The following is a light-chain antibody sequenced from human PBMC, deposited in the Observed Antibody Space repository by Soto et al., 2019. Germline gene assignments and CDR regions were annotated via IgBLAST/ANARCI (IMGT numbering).Light chain of an antibody. Sequence: EIVMTQSPATLSVSPGERATVSCRASQTVSSNLAWYQQKPGQAPRLLIHGASTRATGVPARFSGSGSGTEFTLTISSLQSEDFAFYYCQQYHNWPPQYTFGQGTKLQMK. V-gene: IGKV3-15*01. CDR3: QQYHNWPPQYT. CDR2: GAS. J-gene: IGKJ2*01. CDR1: QTVSSN.